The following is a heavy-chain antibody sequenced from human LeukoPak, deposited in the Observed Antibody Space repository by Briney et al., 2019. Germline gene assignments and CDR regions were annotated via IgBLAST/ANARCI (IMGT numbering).Heavy chain of an antibody. J-gene: IGHJ3*02. CDR1: RFTLSSYA. D-gene: IGHD2-21*02. CDR3: AREMVTRDAFDI. V-gene: IGHV3-64*01. CDR2: ISSNGGST. Sequence: PGGSLRLSCAASRFTLSSYAMHWVRQAPGKGLEYVSAISSNGGSTYYANSVKGRFTISRDNSKNTLYLQMGSLRPEDMAVYYCAREMVTRDAFDIWGQGTMVTVSS.